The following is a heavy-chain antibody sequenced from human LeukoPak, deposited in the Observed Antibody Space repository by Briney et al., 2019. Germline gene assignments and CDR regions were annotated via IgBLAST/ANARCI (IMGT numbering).Heavy chain of an antibody. CDR2: ISYDGSNK. CDR1: GFTFSSYA. Sequence: GRSLRLSCAASGFTFSSYAMHWVCQAPGKGLEWVAVISYDGSNKYYADSVKGRFTISRDNSKNTVYLQMNSLRAEDTALYYCARDYYGSGSYGYFDYWGQGTVVTVSS. D-gene: IGHD3-10*01. V-gene: IGHV3-30-3*01. J-gene: IGHJ4*02. CDR3: ARDYYGSGSYGYFDY.